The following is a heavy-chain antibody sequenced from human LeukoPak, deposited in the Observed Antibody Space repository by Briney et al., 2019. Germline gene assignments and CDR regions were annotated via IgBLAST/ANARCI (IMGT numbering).Heavy chain of an antibody. J-gene: IGHJ5*02. V-gene: IGHV4-39*01. D-gene: IGHD3-3*01. CDR1: GGSISSSSYY. Sequence: SETLSLTCTVSGGSISSSSYYRGWIRQPPGKGLEWIGSIYYSGSTYYNPFLKSRVTISVDTSKNQFSLKLSSVTAADTAVYYCAGRGITIFGVVYSEFWFDPWGQGTLVTVSS. CDR3: AGRGITIFGVVYSEFWFDP. CDR2: IYYSGST.